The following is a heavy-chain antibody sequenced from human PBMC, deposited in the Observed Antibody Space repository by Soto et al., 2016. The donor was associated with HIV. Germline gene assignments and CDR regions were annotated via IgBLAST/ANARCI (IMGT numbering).Heavy chain of an antibody. CDR3: ARDNVAGGHENFYYYGMDV. Sequence: QVQLVQSGAEVKKPGSSVKVSCKASGGTFSSYPISWVRQAPGQGLEWMGGIIPIFKTSKNAQKFQGRVTITADESTSTAYMELRSLTSDDTAVYYCARDNVAGGHENFYYYGMDVWGQGTAVTVSS. D-gene: IGHD5-12*01. J-gene: IGHJ6*02. V-gene: IGHV1-69*01. CDR2: IIPIFKTS. CDR1: GGTFSSYP.